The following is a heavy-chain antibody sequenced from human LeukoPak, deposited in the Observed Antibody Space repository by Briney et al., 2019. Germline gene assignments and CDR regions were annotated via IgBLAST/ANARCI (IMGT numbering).Heavy chain of an antibody. V-gene: IGHV1-69-2*01. CDR3: ARDPRAANDYTDYGMDV. J-gene: IGHJ6*02. CDR2: VDLADGVA. CDR1: GYTFTDYY. D-gene: IGHD4/OR15-4a*01. Sequence: VRVSSEASGYTFTDYYMHSVHQAPGKGLEWMGRVDLADGVAAYAEKFQGRGTITADPSRATAYMESASLRSEDTAMYYCARDPRAANDYTDYGMDVWGQGTTVTVSS.